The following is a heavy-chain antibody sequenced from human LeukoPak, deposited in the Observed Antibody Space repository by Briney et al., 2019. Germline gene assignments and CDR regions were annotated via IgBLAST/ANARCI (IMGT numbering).Heavy chain of an antibody. Sequence: SETLSLTCAVSGGSISSGDYYWSWIRQPPGKGLEWIGYIYYGGSTYYNPSLKSRVTISVDTSKNQFSLKLSSVTAADTAVYYCARGDVYYDSSGYYRPPDAFDIWGQGTMVTVSS. J-gene: IGHJ3*02. V-gene: IGHV4-30-4*08. CDR2: IYYGGST. D-gene: IGHD3-22*01. CDR3: ARGDVYYDSSGYYRPPDAFDI. CDR1: GGSISSGDYY.